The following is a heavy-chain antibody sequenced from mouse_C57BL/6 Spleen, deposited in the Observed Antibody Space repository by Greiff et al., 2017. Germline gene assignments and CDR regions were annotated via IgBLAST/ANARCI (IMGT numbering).Heavy chain of an antibody. CDR2: IIPGSGGT. V-gene: IGHV1-54*01. J-gene: IGHJ2*01. D-gene: IGHD1-1*01. CDR3: ARSPPFYYGSSQGY. Sequence: QVQLQQSGAELVRPGTSVKVSCKASGYAFTNYLIEWVKQRPGQGLEWIGVIIPGSGGTNYNEKFKGKATLTADKSSSTAYMQLSSLTSEDSAVYFCARSPPFYYGSSQGYWGQGTTLTVSS. CDR1: GYAFTNYL.